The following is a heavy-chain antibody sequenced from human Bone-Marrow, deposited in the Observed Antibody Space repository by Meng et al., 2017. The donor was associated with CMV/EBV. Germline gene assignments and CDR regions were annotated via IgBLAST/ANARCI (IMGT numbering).Heavy chain of an antibody. D-gene: IGHD6-13*01. CDR2: MNPNSGNT. V-gene: IGHV1-8*02. CDR3: ARRIAAAGNYYYYYYYGMDV. Sequence: ASVKVSCKASGGTFSSYAINWVRQATGQGLEWMGWMNPNSGNTGYAQKFQGRVTMTRNTSISTAYMELSSLRSEDTAVYYCARRIAAAGNYYYYYYYGMDVWGQGTTVTVSS. CDR1: GGTFSSYA. J-gene: IGHJ6*02.